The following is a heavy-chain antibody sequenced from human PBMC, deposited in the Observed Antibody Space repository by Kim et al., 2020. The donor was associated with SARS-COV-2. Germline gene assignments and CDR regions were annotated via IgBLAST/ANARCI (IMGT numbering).Heavy chain of an antibody. V-gene: IGHV3-11*01. CDR3: ARESLRGWVFFDY. CDR2: ISSSGSTI. J-gene: IGHJ4*02. D-gene: IGHD6-19*01. CDR1: GFTFSDYY. Sequence: GGSLRLSCAASGFTFSDYYMSWIRQAPGKGLEWVSYISSSGSTIYYADSVNGRFTISRDKAKNSLYLQMNSLRAEDTAVYYCARESLRGWVFFDYWGQGTLVTVSS.